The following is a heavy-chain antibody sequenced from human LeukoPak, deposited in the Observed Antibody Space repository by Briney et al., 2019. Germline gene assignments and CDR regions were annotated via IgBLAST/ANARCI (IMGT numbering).Heavy chain of an antibody. Sequence: PGGSLRLSCAASGLTLNSYWMHWVRQAPGKGLVWVSRINRDGSGTSDADFMKGRFTISRDNSKNTLYLQMNSLRAEDTAMYYCARDRLTNDAFDIWGQGTMVTVSS. CDR1: GLTLNSYW. D-gene: IGHD2-8*01. CDR3: ARDRLTNDAFDI. CDR2: INRDGSGT. V-gene: IGHV3-74*01. J-gene: IGHJ3*02.